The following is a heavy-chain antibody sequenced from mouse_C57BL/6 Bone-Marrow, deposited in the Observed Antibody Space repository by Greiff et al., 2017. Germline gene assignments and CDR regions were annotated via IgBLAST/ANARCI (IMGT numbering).Heavy chain of an antibody. Sequence: VQLQQSGAELVRPGASVTLSCKASGYTFTDYEMHWVKQTPVHGLEWIGAIDPETGGTAYNQKFKGKAILTADKSSSTAYMELRSLTSEDSAVYYCTRSDGYYGYFDVWGTGTTVTVSS. CDR2: IDPETGGT. J-gene: IGHJ1*03. V-gene: IGHV1-15*01. CDR1: GYTFTDYE. CDR3: TRSDGYYGYFDV. D-gene: IGHD2-3*01.